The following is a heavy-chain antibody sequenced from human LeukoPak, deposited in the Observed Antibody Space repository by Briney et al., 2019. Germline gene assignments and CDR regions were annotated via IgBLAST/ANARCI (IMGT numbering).Heavy chain of an antibody. Sequence: PGGSLRLSCAASGFTFSDYEMIWVRQTPGKGLEWISYISSSGSTMYYAESVKGRFTISRDSAENSLYLQMSSLRAEDTAVYYCAREDRRDGYNFDYWGQGTLVTVPS. CDR2: ISSSGSTM. CDR3: AREDRRDGYNFDY. CDR1: GFTFSDYE. V-gene: IGHV3-48*03. D-gene: IGHD5-24*01. J-gene: IGHJ4*02.